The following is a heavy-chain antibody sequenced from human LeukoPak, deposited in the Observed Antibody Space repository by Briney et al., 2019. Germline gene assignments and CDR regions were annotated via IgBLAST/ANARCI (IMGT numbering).Heavy chain of an antibody. V-gene: IGHV1-2*06. CDR3: ARDNYDSSGSFDY. CDR1: GYTFTGYH. CDR2: INPNSGGT. D-gene: IGHD3-22*01. J-gene: IGHJ4*02. Sequence: ASVKVSCKASGYTFTGYHMHWVRQAPGQGLEWMGRINPNSGGTNYAQKFQGRVTMTRDTSISTAYMELSRLRSDDTAVYYCARDNYDSSGSFDYWGQGTLVTVSS.